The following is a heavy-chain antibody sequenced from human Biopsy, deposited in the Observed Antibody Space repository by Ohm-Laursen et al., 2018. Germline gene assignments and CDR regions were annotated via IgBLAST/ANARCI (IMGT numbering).Heavy chain of an antibody. V-gene: IGHV3-9*02. CDR2: ISWNSDDI. CDR1: GFTSDDYA. CDR3: AKDLGLNYSDRFLFYYGMDV. Sequence: SLRLSCAASGFTSDDYAMHWVRQVPGKGLEWVSGISWNSDDIGYADSVKGRFTISRDNARNALHLQMNSLRTEGTALYYCAKDLGLNYSDRFLFYYGMDVWGRGTTVTVSS. J-gene: IGHJ6*02. D-gene: IGHD4-17*01.